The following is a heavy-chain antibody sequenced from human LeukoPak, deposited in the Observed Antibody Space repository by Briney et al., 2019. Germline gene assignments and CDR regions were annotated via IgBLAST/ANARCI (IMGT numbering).Heavy chain of an antibody. V-gene: IGHV3-48*03. CDR3: ARSPRYCSSTSCYDSAELYYYMDV. CDR2: ISDSGSTI. D-gene: IGHD2-2*01. J-gene: IGHJ6*03. Sequence: PGGSLRLSCAGSGFTFSSCEMNWVRQAPGKGLEWVSYISDSGSTIYYADSVKGRFTISRDNSKNTLYLQMNSLRAEDTAVYYCARSPRYCSSTSCYDSAELYYYMDVWGKGTTVTVSS. CDR1: GFTFSSCE.